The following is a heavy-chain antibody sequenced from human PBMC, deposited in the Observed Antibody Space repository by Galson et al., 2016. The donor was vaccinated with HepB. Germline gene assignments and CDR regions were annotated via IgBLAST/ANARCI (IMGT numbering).Heavy chain of an antibody. CDR3: ARVGVVLGY. V-gene: IGHV4-39*01. Sequence: ETLSLTCTVSGDSISSANHDWGWVRQPPGKGLEWIGTMYYNGRTVYNPSLKSRVTISVDTSKNQFFLKLSSVTAADTAVYFCARVGVVLGYWGQGTLVTVSS. CDR2: MYYNGRT. D-gene: IGHD3-3*01. CDR1: GDSISSANHD. J-gene: IGHJ4*02.